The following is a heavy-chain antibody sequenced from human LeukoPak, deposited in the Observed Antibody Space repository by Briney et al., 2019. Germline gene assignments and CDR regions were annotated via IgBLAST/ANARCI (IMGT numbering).Heavy chain of an antibody. CDR3: ARTEYSSSWIDY. Sequence: PGGSLRLSCATSGFTFSSYSMNGVRQAPGKGLEWVSSISSSSSYIYYADSVKGRFTISRDNAKNSLYLQMNSLRAEDTAVYYCARTEYSSSWIDYWGQGTLVTVSS. CDR1: GFTFSSYS. D-gene: IGHD6-13*01. CDR2: ISSSSSYI. J-gene: IGHJ4*02. V-gene: IGHV3-21*01.